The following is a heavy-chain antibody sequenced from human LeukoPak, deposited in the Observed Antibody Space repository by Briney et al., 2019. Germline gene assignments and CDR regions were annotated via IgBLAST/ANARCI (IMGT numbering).Heavy chain of an antibody. Sequence: PSETLSLTCTVSGGSISSSSYYWGWIRQPPGKGLEWIGSIYYSGSTYYNPSLKSRVTISVDTSKNQFSLKLSSVTAADTAVYYCARVGSGCSSTSCYSAYDYYYMDVWGKGTTVTVSS. D-gene: IGHD2-2*02. CDR1: GGSISSSSYY. V-gene: IGHV4-39*01. CDR2: IYYSGST. J-gene: IGHJ6*03. CDR3: ARVGSGCSSTSCYSAYDYYYMDV.